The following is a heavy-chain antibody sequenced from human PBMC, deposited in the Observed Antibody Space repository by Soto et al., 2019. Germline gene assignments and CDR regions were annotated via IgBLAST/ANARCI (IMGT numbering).Heavy chain of an antibody. CDR3: AADPGDSSGYYYEFDY. Sequence: VASVKVSCKASGFTFTSSAVQWVRQARGQRLEWIGWIVVGSGNTNYAQKFQERVTITRDMSTSTAYMELSSPRSEDTAVYYCAADPGDSSGYYYEFDYWGQGTLVTVSS. CDR1: GFTFTSSA. CDR2: IVVGSGNT. V-gene: IGHV1-58*01. D-gene: IGHD3-22*01. J-gene: IGHJ4*02.